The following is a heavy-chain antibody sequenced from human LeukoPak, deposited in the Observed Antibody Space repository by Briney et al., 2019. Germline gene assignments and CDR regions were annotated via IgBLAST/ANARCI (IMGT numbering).Heavy chain of an antibody. Sequence: GGSLRLSCAASGFTFSSYGMHWVRQAPGKGLEWVAVIWYDGSNKYYADSVKGRFTISRDNSKNTLYLQMNSLRAEDTAVNYCARDMSGSVDAFDIWGQGTMVTVSS. D-gene: IGHD1-26*01. J-gene: IGHJ3*02. CDR1: GFTFSSYG. CDR3: ARDMSGSVDAFDI. V-gene: IGHV3-33*01. CDR2: IWYDGSNK.